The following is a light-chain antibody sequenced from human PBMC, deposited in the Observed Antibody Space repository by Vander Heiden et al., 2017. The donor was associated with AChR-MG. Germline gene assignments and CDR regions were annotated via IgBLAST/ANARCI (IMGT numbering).Light chain of an antibody. J-gene: IGLJ2*01. CDR1: SSDVGGYNS. CDR3: SSYTSSSTQV. CDR2: DVS. V-gene: IGLV2-14*03. Sequence: QSALTQPASVSGSPGQSITISCTGTSSDVGGYNSVSWYQQHPGKAPKLMIYDVSNRPSGVSNRFSGSKSANTASLTISGLQAEDEADYYCSSYTSSSTQVFGGGTKLTVL.